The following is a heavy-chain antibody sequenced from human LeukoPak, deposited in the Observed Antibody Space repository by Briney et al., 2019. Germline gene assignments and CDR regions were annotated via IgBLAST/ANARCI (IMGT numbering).Heavy chain of an antibody. CDR3: ATSTVTTPSYYYYGMDV. V-gene: IGHV3-23*01. CDR1: GFTFSSYA. Sequence: PGGSLRLSCAASGFTFSSYAMSWVRQAPGKGLECVSAISGSGGSTYYADSVKGRFTISRDNSKNTLYLQMNSLRAEDTAVYYCATSTVTTPSYYYYGMDVWGQGTTVTVSS. J-gene: IGHJ6*02. D-gene: IGHD4-17*01. CDR2: ISGSGGST.